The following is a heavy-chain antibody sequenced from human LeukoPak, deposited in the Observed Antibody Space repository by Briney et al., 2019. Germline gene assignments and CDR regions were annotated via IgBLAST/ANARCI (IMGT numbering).Heavy chain of an antibody. CDR1: GYTFTSYG. D-gene: IGHD2-2*02. J-gene: IGHJ6*02. Sequence: GASVKVSCKASGYTFTSYGISWVRQAPGQGLEWMGWISAYNGNTNYAQKLQGRVTMTTDTSTSTAYMELRSLRSDDTAVYYCARDSYCSSTSCYNLRVCYYGMDVWGQGTTVTVSS. V-gene: IGHV1-18*01. CDR3: ARDSYCSSTSCYNLRVCYYGMDV. CDR2: ISAYNGNT.